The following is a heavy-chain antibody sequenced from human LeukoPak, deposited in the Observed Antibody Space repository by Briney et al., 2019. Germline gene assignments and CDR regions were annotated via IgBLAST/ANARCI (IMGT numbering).Heavy chain of an antibody. CDR3: VGENNYGDYGY. Sequence: PGGSLRLSCAASGFIFSTYWMHWVRQAPGKGLVWVSRINHEGSSTSYADSVKGRFTISRDNAKNTLYLQLNNLRAEDTAVYYCVGENNYGDYGYWGQGTLVTVSS. D-gene: IGHD4-17*01. V-gene: IGHV3-74*01. CDR2: INHEGSST. J-gene: IGHJ4*02. CDR1: GFIFSTYW.